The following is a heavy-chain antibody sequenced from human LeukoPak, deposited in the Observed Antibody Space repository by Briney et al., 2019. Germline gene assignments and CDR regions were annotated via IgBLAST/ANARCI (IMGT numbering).Heavy chain of an antibody. Sequence: GGSLRLSCAASGFTFSSYAMSWARQAPGKGLEWVSAISGSGGSTYYADSVKGRFTISRDNSKNTLYLQMNSLRAEDTAVYYCAKGVYDYIWGSYRNWFDPWGQGTLVTVSS. V-gene: IGHV3-23*01. J-gene: IGHJ5*02. CDR2: ISGSGGST. D-gene: IGHD3-16*02. CDR3: AKGVYDYIWGSYRNWFDP. CDR1: GFTFSSYA.